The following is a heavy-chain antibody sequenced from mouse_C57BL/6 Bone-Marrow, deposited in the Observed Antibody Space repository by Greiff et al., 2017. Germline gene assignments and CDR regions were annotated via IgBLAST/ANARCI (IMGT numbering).Heavy chain of an antibody. Sequence: VQGVESGPGLVQPSQSLSITCTVSGFSLTSYGVHWVRQSPGKGLEWLGVIWRGGSTDYNAAFMSRLSITKDNSKSQVFFKMNSLQADDTAIYYCATSTVVGGDYFDYWGQGTTLTVSS. CDR3: ATSTVVGGDYFDY. D-gene: IGHD1-1*01. V-gene: IGHV2-5*01. CDR1: GFSLTSYG. J-gene: IGHJ2*01. CDR2: IWRGGST.